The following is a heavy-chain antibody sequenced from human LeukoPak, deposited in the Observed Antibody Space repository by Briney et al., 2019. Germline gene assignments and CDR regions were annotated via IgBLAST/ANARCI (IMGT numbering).Heavy chain of an antibody. CDR3: ARRLLPSSSLVSGLDV. D-gene: IGHD6-19*01. V-gene: IGHV1-69*04. Sequence: GSSVKISCKASGASGGTFNTFDITWVRQAPGHGLEWVGRIIPMFDKPNYAHKLEGRVTITADTSTSTAYLELSSLTSDDSAVYYCARRLLPSSSLVSGLDVWGQGTTVSVSS. J-gene: IGHJ6*02. CDR2: IIPMFDKP. CDR1: GGTFNTFD.